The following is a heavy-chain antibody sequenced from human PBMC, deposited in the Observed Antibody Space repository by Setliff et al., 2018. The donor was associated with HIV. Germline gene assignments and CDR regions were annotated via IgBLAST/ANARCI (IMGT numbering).Heavy chain of an antibody. V-gene: IGHV4-39*01. Sequence: SETLSLTCTVSGGSISTYYWSWIRQPPGKGLEWIGTIYYSGSTYYNPSLKSRVTISTDTSKNQFSLKLSSVTAADTAVYYCARHGGREQQLALDYWGQGTLVTVSS. D-gene: IGHD6-13*01. CDR3: ARHGGREQQLALDY. CDR2: IYYSGST. J-gene: IGHJ4*02. CDR1: GGSISTYY.